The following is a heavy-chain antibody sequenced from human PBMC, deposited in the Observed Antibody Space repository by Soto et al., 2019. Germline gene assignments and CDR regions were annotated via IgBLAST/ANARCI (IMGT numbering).Heavy chain of an antibody. Sequence: SETLSLTCTVSGGSISYEYYHWTWIRQSPGKGLEWIGYIHYSGSIIYNPSFKSRVTISVDTSKIQFSLHLSSVTAADTAVYFCAREDDGGDRDYYGLDVWGQGTTVTVSS. CDR2: IHYSGSI. CDR1: GGSISYEYYH. D-gene: IGHD2-21*02. CDR3: AREDDGGDRDYYGLDV. V-gene: IGHV4-30-4*08. J-gene: IGHJ6*02.